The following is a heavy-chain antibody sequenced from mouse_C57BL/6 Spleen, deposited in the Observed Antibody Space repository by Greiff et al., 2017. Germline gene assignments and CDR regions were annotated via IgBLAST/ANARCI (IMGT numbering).Heavy chain of an antibody. CDR3: AFYYGNYGGWYFDV. CDR2: ISYDGSN. D-gene: IGHD2-1*01. Sequence: ESGPGLVKPSQSLSLTCSVTGYSITSGYYWNWIRQFPGNKLEWMGYISYDGSNNYNPSLKNRISITRDTSKNQFFLKLNSVTTEDTATYYCAFYYGNYGGWYFDVWGTGTTVTVSS. V-gene: IGHV3-6*01. J-gene: IGHJ1*03. CDR1: GYSITSGYY.